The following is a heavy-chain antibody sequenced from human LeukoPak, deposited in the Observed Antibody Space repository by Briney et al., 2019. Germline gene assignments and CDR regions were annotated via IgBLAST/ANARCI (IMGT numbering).Heavy chain of an antibody. D-gene: IGHD6-19*01. CDR1: GDSISSSSSY. CDR3: ARSIRGYSSGWYYFDY. V-gene: IGHV4-39*07. CDR2: IYHSGST. J-gene: IGHJ4*02. Sequence: PSETLSLTCTVSGDSISSSSSYWGWIRQPPGEGLEWIGSIYHSGSTYYNPSLKSRVTISVDTSKNQFSVKLSSVTAADTAVYYCARSIRGYSSGWYYFDYWGQGTLITVSS.